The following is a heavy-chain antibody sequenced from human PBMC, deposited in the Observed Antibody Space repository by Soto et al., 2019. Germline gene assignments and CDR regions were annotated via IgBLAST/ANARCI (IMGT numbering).Heavy chain of an antibody. Sequence: EVQLVESGGGLVQPGWSLRLSCATSGFIFDDFAMHWVRQAPGGGLEWVAGLSWDSDRIAYADSVQGRFTISRDNAQRSLYLQMDSLTDDDTAMYYCVKDYSTGPTYDFDYWGQGTLVAVSS. CDR2: LSWDSDRI. V-gene: IGHV3-9*01. J-gene: IGHJ4*02. D-gene: IGHD1-1*01. CDR3: VKDYSTGPTYDFDY. CDR1: GFIFDDFA.